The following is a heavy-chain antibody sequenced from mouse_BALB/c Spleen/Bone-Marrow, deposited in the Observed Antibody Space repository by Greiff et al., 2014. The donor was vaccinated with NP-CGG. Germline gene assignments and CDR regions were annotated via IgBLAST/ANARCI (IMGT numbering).Heavy chain of an antibody. D-gene: IGHD3-1*01. Sequence: EVQLVESGTVLARPGAAVKMSCKASGYTFSNYWMHWVKQRPGQGLEWIGTIYPGNSDTTYNQKFQGKAKLTAVTSTSTAYVELSSLTNEDSAVYYCTTLARNNFDYWGQGTTLTVSS. J-gene: IGHJ2*01. V-gene: IGHV1-5*01. CDR3: TTLARNNFDY. CDR1: GYTFSNYW. CDR2: IYPGNSDT.